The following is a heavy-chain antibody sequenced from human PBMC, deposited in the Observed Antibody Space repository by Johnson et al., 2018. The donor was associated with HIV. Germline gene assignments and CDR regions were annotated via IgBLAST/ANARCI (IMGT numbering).Heavy chain of an antibody. D-gene: IGHD3-10*02. V-gene: IGHV3-30*04. CDR2: IWYDASNK. CDR3: ARGHYYVFLDTFDI. J-gene: IGHJ3*02. Sequence: QVQLVESGGGLVQSGGSQRLSCAASGFTFSNYPMHWVRQAPGKGLEWVAVIWYDASNKYYADSVKGRFTISRDNSKNTLYLQMNSLRAEDTAVYYCARGHYYVFLDTFDIWGQGTMVTVSS. CDR1: GFTFSNYP.